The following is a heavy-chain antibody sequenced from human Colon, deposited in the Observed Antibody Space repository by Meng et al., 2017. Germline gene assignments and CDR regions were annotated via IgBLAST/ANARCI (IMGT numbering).Heavy chain of an antibody. CDR2: IYSDGTT. D-gene: IGHD4-23*01. Sequence: GESLKISCAVSGFTVSDNYMNWVRQAPGKGLEWVSVIYSDGTTYYADSLKGRFSISRHSSTNTLTLQISSLRPDDTAVYYCARGVTGVTGSLTYYYGLGVWGQGTTVTVSS. J-gene: IGHJ6*02. CDR1: GFTVSDNY. V-gene: IGHV3-53*04. CDR3: ARGVTGVTGSLTYYYGLGV.